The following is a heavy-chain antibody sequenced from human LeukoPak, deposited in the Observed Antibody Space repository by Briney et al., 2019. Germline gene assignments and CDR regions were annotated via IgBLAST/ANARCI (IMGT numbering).Heavy chain of an antibody. D-gene: IGHD6-13*01. Sequence: PGGSLRLSCAASGFTFSSYWMHWVRQAPGKGLEWVSGISWNSGSIGYADSVKGRFTISRDNAKNSLYLQMNSLRAEDTALYYCAKDIHKGQQLGHFDYWGQGTLVTVSS. CDR1: GFTFSSYW. CDR2: ISWNSGSI. J-gene: IGHJ4*02. CDR3: AKDIHKGQQLGHFDY. V-gene: IGHV3-9*01.